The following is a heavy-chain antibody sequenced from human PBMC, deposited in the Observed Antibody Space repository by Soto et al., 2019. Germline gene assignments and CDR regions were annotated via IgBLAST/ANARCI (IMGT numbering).Heavy chain of an antibody. CDR3: ATLAGSSTIHGMDV. CDR2: IYYSGST. D-gene: IGHD2-2*01. V-gene: IGHV4-59*11. Sequence: SETLSLTCTVSGGSISSHYWSWIRQPPGKGLEWIGYIYYSGSTNYNPSLKSRVTISVDTSKNQFSLKLSSVTAADTAVYYCATLAGSSTIHGMDVWGQGTTVTVSS. J-gene: IGHJ6*02. CDR1: GGSISSHY.